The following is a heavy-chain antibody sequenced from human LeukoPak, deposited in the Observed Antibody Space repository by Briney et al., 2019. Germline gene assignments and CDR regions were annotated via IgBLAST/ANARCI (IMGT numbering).Heavy chain of an antibody. CDR1: GYTFTNYG. D-gene: IGHD5-18*01. Sequence: GASVKVSCKASGYTFTNYGINWVRQAPGQGLEWMGWISGYNGNTNYAQKLQGRVTMTTDTSTSTAYMELRSLRSDDTAVYYCARDTSNRHTAMRYFDYWGQGTLVTVSS. J-gene: IGHJ4*02. CDR2: ISGYNGNT. V-gene: IGHV1-18*01. CDR3: ARDTSNRHTAMRYFDY.